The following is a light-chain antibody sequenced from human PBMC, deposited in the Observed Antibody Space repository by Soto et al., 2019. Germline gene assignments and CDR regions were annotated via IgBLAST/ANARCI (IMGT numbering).Light chain of an antibody. CDR1: QSVSSSY. CDR3: QQYGSSPAT. Sequence: EIVLTQSPGTLSLSPGERATLSCRASQSVSSSYLAWYQQKPGQAPSLLIYRASTRATGIPDRFSGSGSGTDFTLTISRLEPEDFAVYYCQQYGSSPATFGQGTKVDIK. J-gene: IGKJ1*01. V-gene: IGKV3-20*01. CDR2: RAS.